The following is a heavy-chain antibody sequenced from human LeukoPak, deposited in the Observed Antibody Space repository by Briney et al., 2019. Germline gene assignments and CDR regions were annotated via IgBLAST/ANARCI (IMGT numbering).Heavy chain of an antibody. Sequence: GGSLRLSCAASGFTFSTYATHWGRQAPGKGLEWVAVISYDGSNKYYADSVKGRFTISRDNSENTLYLQMNSLRAEDTAVYYCARSKASSGWYFGFDYWGQGTLVTVSS. CDR1: GFTFSTYA. D-gene: IGHD6-19*01. V-gene: IGHV3-30-3*01. J-gene: IGHJ4*02. CDR3: ARSKASSGWYFGFDY. CDR2: ISYDGSNK.